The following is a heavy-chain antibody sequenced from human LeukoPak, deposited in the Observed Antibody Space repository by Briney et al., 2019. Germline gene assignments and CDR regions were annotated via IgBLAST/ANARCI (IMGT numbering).Heavy chain of an antibody. Sequence: GGSLRLSCAASGFTFSSYAMSWVRQAPGKGLEGVSTISGSGGSTNYADSAKGRFTISRDNSKNTLHLQMNSLRDADTAVYHCAKDRGSGWGIDYWGQGTLVTVSS. D-gene: IGHD6-19*01. CDR3: AKDRGSGWGIDY. J-gene: IGHJ4*02. CDR1: GFTFSSYA. V-gene: IGHV3-23*01. CDR2: ISGSGGST.